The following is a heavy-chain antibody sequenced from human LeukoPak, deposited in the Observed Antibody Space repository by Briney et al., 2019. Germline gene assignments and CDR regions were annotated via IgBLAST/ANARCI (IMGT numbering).Heavy chain of an antibody. CDR1: GGSISSYY. V-gene: IGHV4-4*07. D-gene: IGHD6-13*01. Sequence: SETLSLTCTVSGGSISSYYWSWIRQPAGKGLEWIGRIYTSGSTNYNPSLKSRVTMSVDTSKSQFSLKLSSVTAADTAVYYCARVGGYSNNGYYYMDVWGKGTTVTVSS. CDR2: IYTSGST. J-gene: IGHJ6*03. CDR3: ARVGGYSNNGYYYMDV.